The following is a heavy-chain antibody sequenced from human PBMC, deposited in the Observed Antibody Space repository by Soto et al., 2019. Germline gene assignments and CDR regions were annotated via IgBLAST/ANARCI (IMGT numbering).Heavy chain of an antibody. J-gene: IGHJ5*02. CDR3: ARDREDGYNPRPDSWFDP. Sequence: SETLSLTGTVSFGSIYRSGDYGGFILQPRGIGLEWIGNIDYNGVTYSNPSLKSRVTISRDTSKNQFSLKLTSVTAEDTAVYYCARDREDGYNPRPDSWFDPWGQGTLVTVSS. D-gene: IGHD5-12*01. CDR1: FGSIYRSGDY. CDR2: IDYNGVT. V-gene: IGHV4-39*07.